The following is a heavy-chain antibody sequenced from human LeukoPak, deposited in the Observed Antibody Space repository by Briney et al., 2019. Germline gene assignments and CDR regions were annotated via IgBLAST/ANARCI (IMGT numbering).Heavy chain of an antibody. J-gene: IGHJ4*02. CDR2: IHPGDSDT. V-gene: IGHV5-51*01. D-gene: IGHD5-24*01. Sequence: IIHPGDSDTRYSPSFQGQVTISADKSISTAYLQWSSLKASDTAMYYCARARGGYNPYYFDYWGQGTLVTVSS. CDR3: ARARGGYNPYYFDY.